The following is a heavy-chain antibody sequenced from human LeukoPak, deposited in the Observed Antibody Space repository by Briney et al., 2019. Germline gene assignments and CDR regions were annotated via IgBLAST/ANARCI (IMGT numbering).Heavy chain of an antibody. D-gene: IGHD6-13*01. CDR2: IRGGDGGT. Sequence: GGSLRLSCAASGFTFSSFALSWFRQAPGKGLEWVSGIRGGDGGTYYADSVKGRLTISRDNSKNTLYLQMHSLRGEDTAVYYCAKSTIAAVGKDYYYAMEAWGQGTTVTVSS. CDR1: GFTFSSFA. J-gene: IGHJ6*02. V-gene: IGHV3-23*01. CDR3: AKSTIAAVGKDYYYAMEA.